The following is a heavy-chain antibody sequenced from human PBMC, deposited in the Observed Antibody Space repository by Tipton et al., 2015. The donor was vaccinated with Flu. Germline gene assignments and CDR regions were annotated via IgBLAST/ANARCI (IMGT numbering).Heavy chain of an antibody. CDR1: GFLFSSYW. V-gene: IGHV3-7*01. J-gene: IGHJ4*02. CDR3: SKGGFAY. CDR2: IKQDGTAK. Sequence: SLRLSCAASGFLFSSYWLTWFRQAPGKGLQWVANIKQDGTAKYYVDSVKGRFTISRDNAKNSLYLQMNSLRAEDTAVYYCSKGGFAYWGQGTLVTVSS.